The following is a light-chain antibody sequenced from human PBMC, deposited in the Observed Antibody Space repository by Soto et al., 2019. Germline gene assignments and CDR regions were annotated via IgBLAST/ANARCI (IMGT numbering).Light chain of an antibody. CDR3: QQYNSYSPWT. CDR1: QSISSW. V-gene: IGKV1-5*01. J-gene: IGKJ1*01. Sequence: DIHRTQSRSTLSASVGDRVTITCRASQSISSWLAWYQQKPGKAPKLLIYDASSLESGVPSRFSGSGSGTEFTLTISSLQPDDFATYYCQQYNSYSPWTFGQGTKVDIK. CDR2: DAS.